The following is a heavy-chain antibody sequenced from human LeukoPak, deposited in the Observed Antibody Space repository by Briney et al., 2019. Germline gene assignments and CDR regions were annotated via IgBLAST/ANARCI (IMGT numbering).Heavy chain of an antibody. J-gene: IGHJ5*02. CDR2: IYYSGST. V-gene: IGHV4-59*01. D-gene: IGHD3-10*01. CDR3: ARVGLRGVIILWFDP. Sequence: SETLSLTCTVSGGSISSYYWSWIRQPPGKGLEWIGYIYYSGSTNYNPSLKSRVTISVDTSKNQFSLKLSSVTAADTAVYYCARVGLRGVIILWFDPWGRGTLVTVSS. CDR1: GGSISSYY.